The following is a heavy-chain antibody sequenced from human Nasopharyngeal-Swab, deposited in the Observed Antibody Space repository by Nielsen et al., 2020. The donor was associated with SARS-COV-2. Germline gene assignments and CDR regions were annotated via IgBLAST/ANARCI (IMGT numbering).Heavy chain of an antibody. D-gene: IGHD4-17*01. CDR1: GWSFTTYS. CDR3: ARGRYYGDYDY. J-gene: IGHJ4*02. CDR2: INHIGST. Sequence: LSITCAVSGWSFTTYSWLWIRQPPGKGLEWVGEINHIGSTNYNTSHPSLNSRVTISLATSKNQFSLTLTSVTAADTAIYFCARGRYYGDYDYWGQGALVTVSS. V-gene: IGHV4-34*01.